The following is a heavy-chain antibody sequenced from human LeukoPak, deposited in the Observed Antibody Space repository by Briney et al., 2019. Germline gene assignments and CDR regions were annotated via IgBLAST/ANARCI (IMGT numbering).Heavy chain of an antibody. CDR2: IFYSGST. D-gene: IGHD6-13*01. Sequence: SETLSLICTVSGGSISSYYWSWIGQPPGKGLEWIGYIFYSGSTYYNPSLKSRVTISVDTSKNQFSLKLSSVTAADTAVYYCARHESSTWYTKIDYCGQGTLVTVSS. V-gene: IGHV4-59*08. J-gene: IGHJ4*02. CDR3: ARHESSTWYTKIDY. CDR1: GGSISSYY.